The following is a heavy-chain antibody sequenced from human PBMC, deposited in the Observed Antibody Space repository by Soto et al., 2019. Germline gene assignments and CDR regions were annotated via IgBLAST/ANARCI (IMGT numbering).Heavy chain of an antibody. CDR3: GRGDECCFEL. CDR2: IHSDGSTT. Sequence: EVQLVESEGGLVQRGGSLRLSCAASGFTFNYYWMHWVRQAPGQGLVWVSHIHSDGSTTTYADSVKGRFTISRDNAKKTLYLQMNSLSAEDMAGYYCGRGDECCFELWGQGTTVTVAS. D-gene: IGHD2-21*02. CDR1: GFTFNYYW. J-gene: IGHJ6*02. V-gene: IGHV3-74*01.